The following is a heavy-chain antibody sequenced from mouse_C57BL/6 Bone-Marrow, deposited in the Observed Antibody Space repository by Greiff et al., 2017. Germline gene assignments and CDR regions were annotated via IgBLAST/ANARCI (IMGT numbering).Heavy chain of an antibody. Sequence: EVKLVESGGGLVKPGGSLKLSCAASGFTFSSYTMSWVRQTTEKRLEWVATISGGGGNTYYPDSVKGRFTISRDNAKNTLYLQMSSLRSEDTALYYCARRYYGSSWFAYWGQGTLVTVSA. V-gene: IGHV5-9*01. CDR1: GFTFSSYT. CDR3: ARRYYGSSWFAY. J-gene: IGHJ3*01. D-gene: IGHD1-1*01. CDR2: ISGGGGNT.